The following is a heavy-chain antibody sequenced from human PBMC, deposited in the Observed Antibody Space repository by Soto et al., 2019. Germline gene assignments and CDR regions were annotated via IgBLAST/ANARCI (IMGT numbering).Heavy chain of an antibody. V-gene: IGHV1-18*01. J-gene: IGHJ5*02. CDR2: ISTYSGDT. D-gene: IGHD5-12*01. CDR1: GYTFFTYD. CDR3: ARHHGPTTSENWFDP. Sequence: GASGEGLCKASGYTFFTYDISWVRQAPGQGLEWMGWISTYSGDTKYAQKFQGRVTMTTDTSTTTAYLELRSLRSDDTAVYYCARHHGPTTSENWFDPWGQGTLVTVS.